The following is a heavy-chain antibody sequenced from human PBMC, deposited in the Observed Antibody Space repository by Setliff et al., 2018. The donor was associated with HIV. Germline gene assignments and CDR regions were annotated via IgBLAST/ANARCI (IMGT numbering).Heavy chain of an antibody. CDR2: IYNSGYS. D-gene: IGHD5-12*01. V-gene: IGHV4-59*01. CDR3: ARGDGYRANDAYYDTGMDV. CDR1: GAPISSYY. Sequence: SETLSLTCKVSGAPISSYYWNWIRQPPGKGPEWIGYIYNSGYSNSKPSLKSRVTISLDTSKNQFSLKLSSVTAADTAVYYCARGDGYRANDAYYDTGMDVWGQGITVTVSS. J-gene: IGHJ6*02.